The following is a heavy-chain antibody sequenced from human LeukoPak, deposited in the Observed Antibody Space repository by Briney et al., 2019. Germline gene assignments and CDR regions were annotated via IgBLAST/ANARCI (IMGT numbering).Heavy chain of an antibody. CDR2: MNPNSGNT. CDR1: GYTFTSYD. V-gene: IGHV1-8*01. CDR3: AKEDSSSWSPNTDAFDI. Sequence: ASVKVSCKASGYTFTSYDINWVRQAPGQGLEWMGWMNPNSGNTGYAQKFQGRVTMTRNTSISTAYMELSSLRSEDTAVYYCAKEDSSSWSPNTDAFDIWGQGTMVTVSS. D-gene: IGHD6-13*01. J-gene: IGHJ3*02.